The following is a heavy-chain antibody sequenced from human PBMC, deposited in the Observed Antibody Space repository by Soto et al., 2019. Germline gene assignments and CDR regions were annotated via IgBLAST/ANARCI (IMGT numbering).Heavy chain of an antibody. CDR1: GGSISSSSYY. J-gene: IGHJ3*02. D-gene: IGHD4-4*01. Sequence: PSETLSLTCTVSGGSISSSSYYWGWIRQPPGKGLEWIGSIYYSGSTYYNPSLKSRVTISVDTSKTQFSLKLSSVTAADTAVYYCARDYNDAFDIWGQGTMVTVSS. CDR2: IYYSGST. V-gene: IGHV4-39*01. CDR3: ARDYNDAFDI.